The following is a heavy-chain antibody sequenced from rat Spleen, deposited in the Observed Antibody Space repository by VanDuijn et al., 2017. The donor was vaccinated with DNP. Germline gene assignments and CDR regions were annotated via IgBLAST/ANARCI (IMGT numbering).Heavy chain of an antibody. CDR1: GFTFSNYY. J-gene: IGHJ3*01. D-gene: IGHD1-6*01. CDR3: AVGGTDYYYEDWFAY. Sequence: EVQLVESGGGLVQPGRSLKLSCAASGFTFSNYYMAWVRQAPKKGLEWVATISTSGSRTYYPDSVKGRFTISRDNAKSSLYLQMNSLKSEDTATYYCAVGGTDYYYEDWFAYWGQGTLVTVSS. CDR2: ISTSGSRT. V-gene: IGHV5-25*01.